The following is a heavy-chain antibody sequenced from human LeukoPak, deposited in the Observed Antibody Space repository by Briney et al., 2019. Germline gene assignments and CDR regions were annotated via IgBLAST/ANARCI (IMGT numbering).Heavy chain of an antibody. Sequence: GSSVKVSCKASGGTFSSYAISWVRQAPGQGLEWMGRIIPILGIANYAQKFQGRVTITADKSTSTAYMELSSLRADDTAVYYCAKDPIPRADPSTSFDYWGQGTPVTVSS. CDR3: AKDPIPRADPSTSFDY. J-gene: IGHJ4*02. V-gene: IGHV1-69*04. CDR1: GGTFSSYA. CDR2: IIPILGIA.